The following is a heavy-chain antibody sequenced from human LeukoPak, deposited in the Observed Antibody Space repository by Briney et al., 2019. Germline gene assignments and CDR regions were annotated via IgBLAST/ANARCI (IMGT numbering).Heavy chain of an antibody. Sequence: SQTLSLTCTVSGDSISSGTFYWSWIRQSAGKGLEWIGRIYSSGSTYYNPSLKSRVTISVDTSKNQFSLKLSSVTAADTAVYYCARGSPMTTGGAFDIWGQGTMVTVSS. CDR1: GDSISSGTFY. CDR2: IYSSGST. D-gene: IGHD4-17*01. CDR3: ARGSPMTTGGAFDI. J-gene: IGHJ3*02. V-gene: IGHV4-61*02.